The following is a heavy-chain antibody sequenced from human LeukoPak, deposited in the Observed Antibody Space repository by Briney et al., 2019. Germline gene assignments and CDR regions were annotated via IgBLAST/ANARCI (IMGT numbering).Heavy chain of an antibody. CDR2: ISSSGSTI. Sequence: PGGSLRLSCAASGFTFSSYEMNWVRQAPGKGLEWVSYISSSGSTIYYADSVKGRFTISRDNAKNSLYLQMNSLRAEDTAVYYCARGPHCSSTSCLYTNYYMDVWGKGTTVTISS. V-gene: IGHV3-48*03. CDR1: GFTFSSYE. J-gene: IGHJ6*03. CDR3: ARGPHCSSTSCLYTNYYMDV. D-gene: IGHD2-2*01.